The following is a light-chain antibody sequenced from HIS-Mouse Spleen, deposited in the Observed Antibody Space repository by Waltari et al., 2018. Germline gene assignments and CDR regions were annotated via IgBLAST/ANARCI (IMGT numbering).Light chain of an antibody. Sequence: EIVLTQSPATLSLSPGERATLSCRASQSVSSYLAWYQQKPVQAPRLLIYDASNRATGIPARFSGSGSGTDFTLTISSLEPEDFAVYYCQQRSNWAFTFGPGTKVDIK. J-gene: IGKJ3*01. V-gene: IGKV3-11*01. CDR3: QQRSNWAFT. CDR1: QSVSSY. CDR2: DAS.